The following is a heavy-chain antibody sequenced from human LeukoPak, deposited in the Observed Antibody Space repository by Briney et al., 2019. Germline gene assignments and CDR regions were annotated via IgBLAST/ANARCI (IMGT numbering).Heavy chain of an antibody. CDR1: GGSFSGFY. CDR3: ARRINSGSYSL. Sequence: SETLSLTCAVYGGSFSGFYWSWIRQPPGKGLEWIGEINHSGSSNYDPSLKSRVTISVDTSKNQFSLKLNSGTAADTAVYYCARRINSGSYSLWGQGTLVTVSS. J-gene: IGHJ4*02. CDR2: INHSGSS. V-gene: IGHV4-34*01. D-gene: IGHD1-26*01.